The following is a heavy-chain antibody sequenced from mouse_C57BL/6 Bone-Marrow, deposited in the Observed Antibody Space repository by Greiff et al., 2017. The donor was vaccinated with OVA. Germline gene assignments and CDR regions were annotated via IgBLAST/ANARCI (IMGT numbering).Heavy chain of an antibody. V-gene: IGHV1-81*01. CDR3: ARYGNDPYWYFDV. J-gene: IGHJ1*03. CDR1: GYTFTSYG. CDR2: IYPRSGNT. Sequence: QVQLQQSGAELARPGASVKLSCKASGYTFTSYGISWVKQRTGQGLEWIGEIYPRSGNTYYNEKFKGKATLTADKSSSTAYMELRSLTSEDSAVYFCARYGNDPYWYFDVWGTGTTVTVSS. D-gene: IGHD1-1*01.